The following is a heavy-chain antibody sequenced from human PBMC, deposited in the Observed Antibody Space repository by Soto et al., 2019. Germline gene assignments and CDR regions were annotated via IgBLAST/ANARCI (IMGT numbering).Heavy chain of an antibody. D-gene: IGHD6-19*01. CDR2: VSHDGRNT. Sequence: PGGSLRLSCAASGFTFSDYAMHWVRQAPGKGLEWVAVVSHDGRNTHYADSVKGRFTISRDSSKNTVSLEMTSLRAEDTAVYYCAKVATQSMVTSDFNYCGQVSLVTVSS. V-gene: IGHV3-30*18. J-gene: IGHJ4*02. CDR1: GFTFSDYA. CDR3: AKVATQSMVTSDFNY.